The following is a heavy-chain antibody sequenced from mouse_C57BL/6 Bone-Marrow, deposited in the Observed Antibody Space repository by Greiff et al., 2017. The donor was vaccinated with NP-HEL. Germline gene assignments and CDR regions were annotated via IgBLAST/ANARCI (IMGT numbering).Heavy chain of an antibody. CDR1: GFTFSSYG. V-gene: IGHV5-6*01. CDR3: TRPYYHAMDY. CDR2: ISSGGSYT. J-gene: IGHJ4*01. Sequence: EVKLVESGGDLVKPGGSLKLSCAASGFTFSSYGMSWVRQTPDKRLEWVATISSGGSYTYYPDSLKGRVTFSRDNAKNTLYMQMSSLKSEDTAMYSCTRPYYHAMDYWGQGTSVTVSS.